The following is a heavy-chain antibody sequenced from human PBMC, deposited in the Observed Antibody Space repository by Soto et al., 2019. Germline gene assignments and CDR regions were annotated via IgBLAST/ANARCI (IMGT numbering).Heavy chain of an antibody. D-gene: IGHD6-13*01. CDR1: GFTFSSYW. V-gene: IGHV3-74*01. Sequence: VQLVESGGGLVQPGGSLRLSCAASGFTFSSYWMPWVRQAPGKGPVWISRINFDGSSTSYADSVKGRFTISRDNAKNTLYLQMNRLRAEDTAVYYCARGYSNSWPNVLDIWGQGTMVSVSS. CDR2: INFDGSST. CDR3: ARGYSNSWPNVLDI. J-gene: IGHJ3*02.